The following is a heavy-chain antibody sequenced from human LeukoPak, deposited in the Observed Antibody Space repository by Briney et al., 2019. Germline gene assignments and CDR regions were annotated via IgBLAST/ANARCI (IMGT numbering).Heavy chain of an antibody. CDR2: MNPNSGNT. Sequence: ASVKVSFKSSGYTFTSYDINWVRQAPGQGLEWMGWMNPNSGNTGYAQKFQGRVTMTRNTSISTAYMELSSLRSEDTAVYYCARIHGEDRDYWGQGTLVTVPS. D-gene: IGHD4-17*01. J-gene: IGHJ4*02. V-gene: IGHV1-8*01. CDR1: GYTFTSYD. CDR3: ARIHGEDRDY.